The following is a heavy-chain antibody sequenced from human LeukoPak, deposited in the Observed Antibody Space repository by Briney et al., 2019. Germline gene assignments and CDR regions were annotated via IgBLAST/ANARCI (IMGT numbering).Heavy chain of an antibody. D-gene: IGHD1-26*01. J-gene: IGHJ4*02. V-gene: IGHV3-21*01. CDR1: GFTFSSYS. CDR3: ARPYSGSYLVY. CDR2: ISSSGSYI. Sequence: PGGSLRLSCAASGFTFSSYSMNWVRQAPGKGLEWVSSISSSGSYIYYADSMKGRFTISRDNAKNSLYLQMNSLRAEDTAVYYCARPYSGSYLVYWGQGTLVTVSS.